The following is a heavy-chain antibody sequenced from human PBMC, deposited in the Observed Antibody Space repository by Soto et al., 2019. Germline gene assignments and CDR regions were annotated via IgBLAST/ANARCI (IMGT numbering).Heavy chain of an antibody. D-gene: IGHD2-15*01. CDR1: GYSLATYW. CDR3: ARLGDCSGGSCFSRYYYHGMDV. CDR2: IDPSDSYI. Sequence: PGESLKISCKSSGYSLATYWITWVRQMPGKGLEWMGRIDPSDSYINYSPSFQGRVTISADKSLNTAYLQWSSLEASDTAMYYCARLGDCSGGSCFSRYYYHGMDVWGQGTTVTVPS. J-gene: IGHJ6*02. V-gene: IGHV5-10-1*01.